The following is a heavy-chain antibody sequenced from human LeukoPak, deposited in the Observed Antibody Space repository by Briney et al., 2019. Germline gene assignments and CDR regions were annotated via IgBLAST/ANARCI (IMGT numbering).Heavy chain of an antibody. V-gene: IGHV1-58*02. D-gene: IGHD3-10*01. J-gene: IGHJ6*03. Sequence: GASVKVSCKASGYTFTSYGISWVRQAPGQGLEWIGWIVVGSGNTNYAQKFQERVTITRDMSTSTAYMELSSLRSEDTAVYYCAREYVTMVRDVIIMNSYYYYMDVWGKGTTVTISS. CDR1: GYTFTSYG. CDR3: AREYVTMVRDVIIMNSYYYYMDV. CDR2: IVVGSGNT.